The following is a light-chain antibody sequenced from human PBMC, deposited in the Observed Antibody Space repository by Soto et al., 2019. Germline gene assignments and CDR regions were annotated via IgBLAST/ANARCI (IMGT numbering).Light chain of an antibody. J-gene: IGKJ4*01. CDR2: DTS. CDR1: QSISSY. V-gene: IGKV3-11*01. CDR3: QQRSNWLT. Sequence: EIMLDQSLATQTSSPRESASLSCRASQSISSYLAWYQQKPGQAPRLLIYDTSNRATGIPARFSGSGSGTDFTLTISSLEPEDFGVYYCQQRSNWLTLGGGTKV.